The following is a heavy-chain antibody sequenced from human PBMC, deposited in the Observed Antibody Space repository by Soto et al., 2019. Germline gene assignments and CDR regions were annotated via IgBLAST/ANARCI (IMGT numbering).Heavy chain of an antibody. D-gene: IGHD6-13*01. CDR3: ARETVAVGTRAFDI. CDR1: GYTLTGYF. Sequence: ASVKVSCKTSGYTLTGYFVHWVRQAPGQGLEWMGWINPKSGDTNVAQKFQGRVTMTRDTSITTAYMDLDRLTSDDTAVYYCARETVAVGTRAFDIWGQGTVVTVSS. J-gene: IGHJ3*02. CDR2: INPKSGDT. V-gene: IGHV1-2*02.